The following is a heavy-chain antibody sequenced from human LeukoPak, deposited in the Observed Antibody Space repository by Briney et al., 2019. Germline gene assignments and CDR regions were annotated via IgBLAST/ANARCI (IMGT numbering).Heavy chain of an antibody. V-gene: IGHV3-33*01. CDR3: VRDRNNNYFDY. CDR1: GFAFGIYG. CDR2: IWPGGARA. Sequence: GRSLRLSCTASGFAFGIYGMRWVRQDTGKGLEWVAFIWPGGARAFYADSVKGRLTISRDDSNNTVYLHMNSLKAEDTALYYCVRDRNNNYFDYWGQGTLLTVSS. J-gene: IGHJ4*02. D-gene: IGHD1-14*01.